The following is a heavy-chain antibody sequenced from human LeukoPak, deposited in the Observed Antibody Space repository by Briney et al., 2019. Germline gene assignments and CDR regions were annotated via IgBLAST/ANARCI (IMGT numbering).Heavy chain of an antibody. D-gene: IGHD2-15*01. CDR2: INPNSGGT. CDR1: GYTFTGYY. CDR3: ARIVVVVAATSYFDY. Sequence: ASVKVSCKASGYTFTGYYMHWVRQAPGQGLEWMGWINPNSGGTNYAQKFQRRVTMTRDTSISTAYMELSRLRSDDTAVYYCARIVVVVAATSYFDYWGQGTLVTVSS. J-gene: IGHJ4*02. V-gene: IGHV1-2*02.